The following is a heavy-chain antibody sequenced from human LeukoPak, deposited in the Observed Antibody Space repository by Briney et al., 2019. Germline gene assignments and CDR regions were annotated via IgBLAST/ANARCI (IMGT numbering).Heavy chain of an antibody. V-gene: IGHV4-59*01. J-gene: IGHJ5*02. Sequence: SETLSLTCTVSGGSISSYYWSWIRQPPGKGLEWIGYIYYSGSTNYNPSLKSRVTISVDTSKNQFSLKLSSVTAADTAVYYCARDTRLGYSSSWYPNWFDPWGQGTLVTVSS. D-gene: IGHD6-13*01. CDR3: ARDTRLGYSSSWYPNWFDP. CDR1: GGSISSYY. CDR2: IYYSGST.